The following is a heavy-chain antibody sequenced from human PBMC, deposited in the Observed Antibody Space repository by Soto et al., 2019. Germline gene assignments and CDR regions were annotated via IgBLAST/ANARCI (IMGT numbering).Heavy chain of an antibody. Sequence: QVQLVQSGDXVRKPXSSXXXXXXXXXXXFVXYGIAWVRQAPGQGLEWMGWISPYSGNTHYASKVQGRLTMTTDTSTSTAYMDLGSLTSDDTAVYYCAMVDNYVTPTPQDVWGQGTTVTVSS. J-gene: IGHJ6*02. D-gene: IGHD3-16*01. CDR2: ISPYSGNT. V-gene: IGHV1-18*01. CDR3: AMVDNYVTPTPQDV. CDR1: XXXFVXYG.